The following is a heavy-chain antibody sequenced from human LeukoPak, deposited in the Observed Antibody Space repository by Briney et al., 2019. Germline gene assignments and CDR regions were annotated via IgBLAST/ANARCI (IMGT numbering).Heavy chain of an antibody. CDR1: GYTFDSYG. V-gene: IGHV1-18*01. J-gene: IGHJ6*02. Sequence: ASVKVSCGASGYTFDSYGISWVRQAPGQGLEWMGWISCYTGNTNHAQKFQDRVTMTMDTSTTTVYMELRSLRSDDTAVYYCARDTRDYGMDVWGQGTTVTVSS. CDR2: ISCYTGNT. D-gene: IGHD1-26*01. CDR3: ARDTRDYGMDV.